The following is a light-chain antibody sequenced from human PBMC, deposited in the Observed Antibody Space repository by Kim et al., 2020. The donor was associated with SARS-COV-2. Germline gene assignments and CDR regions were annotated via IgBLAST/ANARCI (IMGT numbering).Light chain of an antibody. CDR1: SIRNYF. J-gene: IGLJ3*02. CDR3: NSHDSSGYHGV. CDR2: GRN. V-gene: IGLV3-19*01. Sequence: SSELTQDPAVSVALGQTVRITCQGDSIRNYFAAWYQQKPGQAPILVMYGRNNRASGIADRFSGSRSGDTASLIITDAQAEDEADYFCNSHDSSGYHGVFGGGTQLTVL.